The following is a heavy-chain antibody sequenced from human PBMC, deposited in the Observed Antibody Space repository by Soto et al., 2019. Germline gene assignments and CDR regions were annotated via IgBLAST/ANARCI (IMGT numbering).Heavy chain of an antibody. CDR3: ARGAMANFDY. CDR2: FIAMLGTP. V-gene: IGHV1-69*13. D-gene: IGHD5-18*01. CDR1: GGTFGSQC. J-gene: IGHJ4*02. Sequence: SVKVSCKASGGTFGSQCIAWVRQAPGQGLEWMGGFIAMLGTPTYAKKVQGRATISADESLTSSYLELRSLRSEDTGVYFCARGAMANFDYWGQGTVVTVSS.